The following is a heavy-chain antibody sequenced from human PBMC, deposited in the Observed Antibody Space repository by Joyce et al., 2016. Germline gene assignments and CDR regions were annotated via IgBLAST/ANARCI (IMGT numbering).Heavy chain of an antibody. CDR3: ARKAVTSPYYDY. J-gene: IGHJ4*02. CDR2: IYPGDSET. Sequence: EVKLVQSGAEMKKPGESLKISCQASGYSFTSQWVAWVRQMPGKGLECMGIIYPGDSETIYSPSFQGQVTFSADRSTSTAFLQWDTLKASDIAIYYCARKAVTSPYYDYWGQGTLVTVAS. CDR1: GYSFTSQW. V-gene: IGHV5-51*01. D-gene: IGHD4-17*01.